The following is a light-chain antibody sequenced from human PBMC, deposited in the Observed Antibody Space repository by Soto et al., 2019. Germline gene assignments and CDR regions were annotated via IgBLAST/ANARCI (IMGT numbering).Light chain of an antibody. CDR1: QSVSSY. J-gene: IGKJ1*01. CDR2: DAS. CDR3: QQRSTWPWT. V-gene: IGKV3-11*01. Sequence: EIVLTQSPATLSLSPGARATLSCRASQSVSSYLAWYQQKPGQAPRLLIYDASNRATGIPARFSGSGSGTDFTLAISSLDPEDFAVYYCQQRSTWPWTFGQGTKVEIK.